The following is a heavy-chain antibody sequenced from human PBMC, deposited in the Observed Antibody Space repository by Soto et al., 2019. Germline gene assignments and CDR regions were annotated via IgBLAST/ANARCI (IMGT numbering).Heavy chain of an antibody. CDR2: IYHSGST. J-gene: IGHJ6*02. Sequence: SETLSLTCAVSGGSISSSNWWSWVRQPPGKGLEWIGEIYHSGSTNYNPSLKSRVTISVDKSKNQFSLKLSSVTAADTAVYYCAREGRGLLLGEGYGMDVWGQGTTVTVSS. CDR3: AREGRGLLLGEGYGMDV. D-gene: IGHD3-16*01. CDR1: GGSISSSNW. V-gene: IGHV4-4*02.